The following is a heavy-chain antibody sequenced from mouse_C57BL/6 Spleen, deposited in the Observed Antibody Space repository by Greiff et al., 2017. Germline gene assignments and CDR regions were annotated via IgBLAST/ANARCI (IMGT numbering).Heavy chain of an antibody. D-gene: IGHD1-1*01. Sequence: VQLQQSGPELVKPGASVKMSCKASGYTFTDYNMHWVKQSHGKSLEWIGYINPNIGGTSYNQKFKGKATLTVNKSSSTAYMELRSLTSEDSAVYYCARWRVPTSAWFAYWGQGTLVTVSA. J-gene: IGHJ3*01. CDR3: ARWRVPTSAWFAY. CDR2: INPNIGGT. V-gene: IGHV1-22*01. CDR1: GYTFTDYN.